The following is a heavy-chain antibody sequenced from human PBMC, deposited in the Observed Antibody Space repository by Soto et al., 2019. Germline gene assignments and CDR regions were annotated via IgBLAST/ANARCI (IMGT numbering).Heavy chain of an antibody. CDR2: ISGSGGST. D-gene: IGHD3-3*01. Sequence: GGSLRLSCAASGFTFSSYAMSWVRQAPWKGLEWVSAISGSGGSTYYADSVKGRFTISRDNAKNSLYLQMNSLRAEDTAVYYCAKGYIEWLSHWGYYFDYWGQGTLVTVSS. CDR1: GFTFSSYA. CDR3: AKGYIEWLSHWGYYFDY. V-gene: IGHV3-23*01. J-gene: IGHJ4*02.